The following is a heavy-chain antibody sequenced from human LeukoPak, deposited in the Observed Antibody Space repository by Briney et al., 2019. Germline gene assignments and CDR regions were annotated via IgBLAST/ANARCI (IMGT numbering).Heavy chain of an antibody. CDR3: ARVAENHFDY. CDR1: GFTFSSYS. J-gene: IGHJ4*02. V-gene: IGHV3-21*01. CDR2: ISSSSSYI. Sequence: PGGSLRLSCAASGFTFSSYSMNWVRQAPGKGLEWVSSISSSSSYIYYADSVKGRFTISRDNAKNSLYLQMNSLRAEGTAVYYCARVAENHFDYWGQGTLVTVSS. D-gene: IGHD1-14*01.